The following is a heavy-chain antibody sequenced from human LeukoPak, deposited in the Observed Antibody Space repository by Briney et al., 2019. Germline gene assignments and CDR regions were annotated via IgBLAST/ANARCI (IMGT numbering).Heavy chain of an antibody. Sequence: GGSLRLSCAASGFTFSTYSMNWVRQAPGKGLEWVSSISSSGSYIYYADSVKGRFTISRDNAKNSLYLQMNSLRAEDTAVYYCARALGGWPRFIYDSWGQGTLVTVSS. D-gene: IGHD6-19*01. CDR3: ARALGGWPRFIYDS. CDR1: GFTFSTYS. J-gene: IGHJ4*02. V-gene: IGHV3-21*01. CDR2: ISSSGSYI.